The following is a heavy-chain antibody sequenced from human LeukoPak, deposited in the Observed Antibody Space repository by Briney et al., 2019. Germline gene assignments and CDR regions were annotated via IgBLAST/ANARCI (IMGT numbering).Heavy chain of an antibody. CDR2: IRYDGSNK. CDR1: GFTFSSYG. D-gene: IGHD6-19*01. Sequence: GGSLRLSCAASGFTFSSYGMHWVRQAPGKGLEWVAFIRYDGSNKYYADSVKGRFTISRDTSKSTLYLQMNSLRVEDTAVYYCAKESSSGWHDAFDIWGQGTMVTVSS. J-gene: IGHJ3*02. V-gene: IGHV3-30*02. CDR3: AKESSSGWHDAFDI.